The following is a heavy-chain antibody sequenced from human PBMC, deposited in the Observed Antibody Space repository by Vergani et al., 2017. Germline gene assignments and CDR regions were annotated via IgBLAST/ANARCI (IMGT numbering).Heavy chain of an antibody. CDR3: TTDLTIGLYGMDV. Sequence: EVQLVESGGGLVKPGGSLRLSCAASGFTFSNAWMSWVRQAPGKGLEWVGRIKSKTDGGTTDYAAPVKGRFTISRDDSKNTLYLQMNSLKTEDTAVYYCTTDLTIGLYGMDVWGQGTTVTVSS. CDR2: IKSKTDGGTT. CDR1: GFTFSNAW. J-gene: IGHJ6*02. D-gene: IGHD4/OR15-4a*01. V-gene: IGHV3-15*01.